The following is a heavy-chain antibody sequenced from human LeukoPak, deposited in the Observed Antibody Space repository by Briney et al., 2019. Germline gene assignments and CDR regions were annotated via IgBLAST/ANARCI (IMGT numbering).Heavy chain of an antibody. CDR3: ARRRYCGGDCYDRAFDI. V-gene: IGHV5-51*01. Sequence: GESLKISCRGSGYSFTSYWIGWVRQMPGKGLEWMGIIYPGDSDPRYSPSFQGQVTISADKSISTAYLQWSSLKASDTAMYYCARRRYCGGDCYDRAFDIWGQGTMVTVSS. J-gene: IGHJ3*02. CDR1: GYSFTSYW. CDR2: IYPGDSDP. D-gene: IGHD2-21*02.